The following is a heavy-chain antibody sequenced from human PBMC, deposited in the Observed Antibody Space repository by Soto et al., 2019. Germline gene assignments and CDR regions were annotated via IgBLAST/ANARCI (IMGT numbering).Heavy chain of an antibody. J-gene: IGHJ4*02. CDR1: GYRFSSYW. CDR2: IYPGDSDA. V-gene: IGHV5-51*01. CDR3: ARQGGEYNTMSDY. Sequence: PGESLKISCHTSGYRFSSYWIVWVRQMPGKGLEWMGMIYPGDSDARYSPSFEGQVTFSVDKSINTAYLQWNSLKASDTAMYYCARQGGEYNTMSDYWGQGTLVTVSS. D-gene: IGHD3-10*01.